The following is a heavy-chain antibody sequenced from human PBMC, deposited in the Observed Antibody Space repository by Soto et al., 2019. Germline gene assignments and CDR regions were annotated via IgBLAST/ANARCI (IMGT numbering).Heavy chain of an antibody. CDR1: GDSVSSNSAD. Sequence: QVQLQQSGPGLVKPSQTLSLTCAITGDSVSSNSADWSWVRQSPSRGLEWLGRTYYRSKWYYEYALSVRGRITINPDTSKNQYSLQLNSVTPEDTAVYFCARGEQYSGRIFDYWGQGTLVTVSS. V-gene: IGHV6-1*01. J-gene: IGHJ4*01. CDR2: TYYRSKWYY. D-gene: IGHD1-26*01. CDR3: ARGEQYSGRIFDY.